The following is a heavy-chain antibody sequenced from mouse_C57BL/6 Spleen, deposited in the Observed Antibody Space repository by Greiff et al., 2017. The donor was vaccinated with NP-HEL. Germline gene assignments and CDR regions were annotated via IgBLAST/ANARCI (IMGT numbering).Heavy chain of an antibody. CDR3: ARSGNYGSYYYAMDY. Sequence: EVQLQESGPELVKPGASVKMSCKASGYTFTDYNMHWVKQSHGKSLEWIGYINPNNGGTSYNQKFKGKATLTVNKSSSTAYMELRSLTSEDSAVYYCARSGNYGSYYYAMDYWGQGTSVTVSS. V-gene: IGHV1-22*01. J-gene: IGHJ4*01. CDR2: INPNNGGT. CDR1: GYTFTDYN. D-gene: IGHD2-1*01.